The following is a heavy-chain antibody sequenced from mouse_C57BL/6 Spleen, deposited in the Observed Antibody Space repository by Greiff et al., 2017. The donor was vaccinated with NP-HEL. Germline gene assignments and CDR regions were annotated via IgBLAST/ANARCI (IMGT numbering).Heavy chain of an antibody. CDR2: IYPGDGDT. CDR1: GYAFSSSW. V-gene: IGHV1-82*01. J-gene: IGHJ3*01. Sequence: VQLQQSGPELVKPGASVKISCKASGYAFSSSWMNWVKQRPGKGLEWIGRIYPGDGDTNYNGKFKGKATLTADKSSSTAYMQLSSLTSEDSAVYFCARSRGLWFAYWGQGTLVTVSA. CDR3: ARSRGLWFAY. D-gene: IGHD3-3*01.